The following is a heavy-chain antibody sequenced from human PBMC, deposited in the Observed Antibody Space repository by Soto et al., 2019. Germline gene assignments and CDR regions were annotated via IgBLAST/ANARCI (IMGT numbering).Heavy chain of an antibody. D-gene: IGHD4-17*01. V-gene: IGHV1-2*04. Sequence: VKVSCKTSGYSFTDYKLHWVRQAPGQGLEWMGWVDPNGGGSNSAQKFQGSVTMTWDTSITTAYLDLTRLTTNDTATYFCATWVDYGDFEGFDFXGQGTLVTVSS. CDR1: GYSFTDYK. CDR3: ATWVDYGDFEGFDF. CDR2: VDPNGGGS. J-gene: IGHJ4*02.